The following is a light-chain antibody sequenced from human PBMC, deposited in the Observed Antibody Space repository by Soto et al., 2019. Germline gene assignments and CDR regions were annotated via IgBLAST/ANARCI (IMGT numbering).Light chain of an antibody. Sequence: QSVLTQPPSASGSPGQSVTISCTGTSSDVGGYNYVSWYQQHPGKAPKLMIYEVSKRPSGVPDRFSGSKSGNTASLTVSWLQAEDEADYYCSSYAGSNIGVFGGGTKVTVL. J-gene: IGLJ2*01. CDR1: SSDVGGYNY. CDR3: SSYAGSNIGV. V-gene: IGLV2-8*01. CDR2: EVS.